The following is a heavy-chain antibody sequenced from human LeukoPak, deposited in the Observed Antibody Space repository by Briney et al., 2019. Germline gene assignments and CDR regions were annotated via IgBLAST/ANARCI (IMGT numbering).Heavy chain of an antibody. Sequence: GGSLRLSCAASGFTFSSYSMNWVRQAPGKGLEWVSYISSSSSTIYYADSVKGRFTISRDNAKNSLYLQMNSPRDEDTAVYYCARGEGYSSSWYVGDLFDYWGQGTLVTVSS. CDR3: ARGEGYSSSWYVGDLFDY. CDR2: ISSSSSTI. V-gene: IGHV3-48*02. J-gene: IGHJ4*02. D-gene: IGHD6-13*01. CDR1: GFTFSSYS.